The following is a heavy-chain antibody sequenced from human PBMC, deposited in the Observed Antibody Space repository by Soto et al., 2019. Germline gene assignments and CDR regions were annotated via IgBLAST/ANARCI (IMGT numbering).Heavy chain of an antibody. CDR3: AKGSYSGIYSDFDY. V-gene: IGHV3-30*18. Sequence: PGGSLRLSCAASGFTFSSYGMYWVRQAPGKGLEWVAGLSSDGSNKYYADSVKGRFTISRDISKNTLYLQMNSLRAEDTAVYYCAKGSYSGIYSDFDYWGQGTLVTVS. CDR1: GFTFSSYG. CDR2: LSSDGSNK. J-gene: IGHJ4*02. D-gene: IGHD1-26*01.